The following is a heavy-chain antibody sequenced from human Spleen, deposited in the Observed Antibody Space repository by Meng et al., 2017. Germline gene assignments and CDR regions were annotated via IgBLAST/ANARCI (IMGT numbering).Heavy chain of an antibody. D-gene: IGHD1-1*01. Sequence: GGSLRLSCAASGFVFGSLWMHWVRQAPGKGLVWVSRINTDGSTTTYADSVKGRFTISRDNAKNTLYLQMNSLRAEDTAVYYCTNDRLNHWGQGTLVTVSS. CDR1: GFVFGSLW. CDR2: INTDGSTT. V-gene: IGHV3-74*01. J-gene: IGHJ1*01. CDR3: TNDRLNH.